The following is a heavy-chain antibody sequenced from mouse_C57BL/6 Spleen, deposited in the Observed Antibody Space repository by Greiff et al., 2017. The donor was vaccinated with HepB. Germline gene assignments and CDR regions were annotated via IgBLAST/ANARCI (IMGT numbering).Heavy chain of an antibody. Sequence: VQLQQSGAELVKPGASVKISCKASGYAFSSYWMNWVKQRPGKGLEWIGQIYPGDGDTNYNGKFKGKATLTADKSSSTAYMQLSSLTSEDSAVYFWARGGITTVVAHWYFDVWGTGTTVTVSS. D-gene: IGHD1-1*01. V-gene: IGHV1-80*01. CDR2: IYPGDGDT. J-gene: IGHJ1*03. CDR1: GYAFSSYW. CDR3: ARGGITTVVAHWYFDV.